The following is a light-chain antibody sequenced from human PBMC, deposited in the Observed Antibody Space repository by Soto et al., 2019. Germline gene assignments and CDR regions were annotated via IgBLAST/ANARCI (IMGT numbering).Light chain of an antibody. Sequence: IQMTQSPSSLSASVGDRGTITCQASQDISNYLNWYQQKPGKAPKLLIYDASNLQSGVPSRFSGSGSGTDFTLTISSLQPEDFATYYCLQDYNYPRTFGQGTKVDIK. CDR1: QDISNY. CDR3: LQDYNYPRT. CDR2: DAS. J-gene: IGKJ1*01. V-gene: IGKV1-6*01.